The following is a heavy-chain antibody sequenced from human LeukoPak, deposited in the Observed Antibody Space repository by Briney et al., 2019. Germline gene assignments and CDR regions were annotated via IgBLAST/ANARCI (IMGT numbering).Heavy chain of an antibody. V-gene: IGHV4-34*01. CDR3: AREMDLDH. D-gene: IGHD5-24*01. CDR2: INHSGST. Sequence: PSETLSLTCAVYGGSFSGYYWSWIRQPPGKGLEWIGEINHSGSTNYNPSLKSRVTISVDTSKNQFSLKLSSVTAADTAVYYCAREMDLDHWGQGTLVTVSS. J-gene: IGHJ4*02. CDR1: GGSFSGYY.